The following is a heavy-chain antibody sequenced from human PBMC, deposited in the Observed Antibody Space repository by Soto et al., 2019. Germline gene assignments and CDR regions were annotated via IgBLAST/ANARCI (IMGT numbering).Heavy chain of an antibody. V-gene: IGHV1-8*01. D-gene: IGHD3-9*01. CDR1: GYTFTSYD. Sequence: ASVKVSCKASGYTFTSYDINWVRQATGQGLEWMGWMNPNSGNTGYAQKFQGRVTMTRNTSISTAYMELSSLRSEDTAVYYCARASRYFDWLSTGNFDYWGQGTLVTVSS. J-gene: IGHJ4*02. CDR2: MNPNSGNT. CDR3: ARASRYFDWLSTGNFDY.